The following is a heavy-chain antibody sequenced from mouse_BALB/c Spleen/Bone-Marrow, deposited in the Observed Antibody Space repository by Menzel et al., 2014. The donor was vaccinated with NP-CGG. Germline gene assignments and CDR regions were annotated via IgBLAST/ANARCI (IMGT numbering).Heavy chain of an antibody. V-gene: IGHV5-12*02. CDR1: GFTFRDYY. CDR2: ISNGGGST. D-gene: IGHD2-3*01. Sequence: EVMLVESGGGLVQPGGSLKLSCATSGFTFRDYYMYWVRQTPEKRLEWVAYISNGGGSTYYPDTVKGRFTISRDNAKNTLYLQMSRLKSEDTAMYYCARRGWYYAMDYWGQGTSVTVSS. J-gene: IGHJ4*01. CDR3: ARRGWYYAMDY.